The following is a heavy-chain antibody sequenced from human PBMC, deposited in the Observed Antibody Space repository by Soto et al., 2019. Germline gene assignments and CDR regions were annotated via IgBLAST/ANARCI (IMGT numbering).Heavy chain of an antibody. CDR3: ARDPQDTAMAQAYYYYYGMDV. J-gene: IGHJ6*02. V-gene: IGHV3-30-3*01. CDR2: ISYDGSNK. D-gene: IGHD5-18*01. CDR1: GFTFSSYA. Sequence: GGSLRLSCAASGFTFSSYAMHWVRQAPGKGLEWVAVISYDGSNKYYADSVKGRFTISRDNSKNTLYLQMNSLRAEDTAVYYCARDPQDTAMAQAYYYYYGMDVWGQGTTVTVSS.